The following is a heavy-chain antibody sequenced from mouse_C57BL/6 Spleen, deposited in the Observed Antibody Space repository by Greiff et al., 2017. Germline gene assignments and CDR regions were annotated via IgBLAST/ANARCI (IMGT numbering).Heavy chain of an antibody. CDR2: INPNYGTT. D-gene: IGHD1-1*01. V-gene: IGHV1-39*01. CDR3: ARGDTVIARNYFDY. Sequence: VQLQQSGPELVKPGASVKISCKASGYSFTDYTMNWVKQSTGKSLEWIGVINPNYGTTSYNQKFKGKATLTVDKSSSTAYMQLNSLTSEDSAVYYCARGDTVIARNYFDYWGQGTTLTVSS. CDR1: GYSFTDYT. J-gene: IGHJ2*01.